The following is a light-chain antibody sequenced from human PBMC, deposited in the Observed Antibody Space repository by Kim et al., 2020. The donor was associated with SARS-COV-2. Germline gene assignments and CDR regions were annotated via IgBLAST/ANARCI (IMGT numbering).Light chain of an antibody. Sequence: EIVMTQSPPTLSVSPGERATLSCRASQSVSTNLVWYQQKPGQAPRLLIYGASTRATGIPARFSGSGSGTEFTLTISSLQSEDFAVYYCQQYNNFRTFGQGTRWISN. CDR1: QSVSTN. CDR2: GAS. V-gene: IGKV3-15*01. J-gene: IGKJ1*01. CDR3: QQYNNFRT.